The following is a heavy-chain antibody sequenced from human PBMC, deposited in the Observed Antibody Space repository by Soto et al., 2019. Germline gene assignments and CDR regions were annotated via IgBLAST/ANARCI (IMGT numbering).Heavy chain of an antibody. CDR3: ARIFHYYYGMDV. J-gene: IGHJ6*02. CDR2: IDWDDDK. CDR1: GFSLSTSGVG. Sequence: SGPTLVNPTQTLTLTCTFSGFSLSTSGVGVGWIRQPPGKALEWLALIDWDDDKYYSTSLKTRLTISKDTSKNQVVLTMTNMDPVDTATYYCARIFHYYYGMDVWGQGTTVTVSS. V-gene: IGHV2-70*01.